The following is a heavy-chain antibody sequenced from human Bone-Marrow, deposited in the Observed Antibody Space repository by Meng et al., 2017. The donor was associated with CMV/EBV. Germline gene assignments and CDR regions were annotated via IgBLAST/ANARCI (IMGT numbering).Heavy chain of an antibody. J-gene: IGHJ3*02. Sequence: GESLKISCAASGFTFSGSAMHWVRQASGKGLEWVGRIRSKANSYATAYAASVKGRFTISRDDSKNTAYLQMNSLKTEDTAVYYCAKTGYCSSTSCQEPDAFDIWGQGTMVTVAS. CDR1: GFTFSGSA. CDR2: IRSKANSYAT. D-gene: IGHD2-2*01. CDR3: AKTGYCSSTSCQEPDAFDI. V-gene: IGHV3-73*01.